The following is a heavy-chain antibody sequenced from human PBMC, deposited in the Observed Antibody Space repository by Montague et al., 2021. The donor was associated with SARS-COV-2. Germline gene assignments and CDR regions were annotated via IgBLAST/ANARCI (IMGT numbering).Heavy chain of an antibody. CDR3: ARDVAMAYHYYGMDV. CDR1: GFSFSDYY. J-gene: IGHJ6*02. CDR2: ISSSSTYT. D-gene: IGHD5-24*01. Sequence: SLRLSCAASGFSFSDYYMSWIRQAPGKGLEWLSYISSSSTYTNYADSVKGRFAISRDNAKNSLYLQMNSRRAEDTAVYYCARDVAMAYHYYGMDVWGQGTTVTVSS. V-gene: IGHV3-11*06.